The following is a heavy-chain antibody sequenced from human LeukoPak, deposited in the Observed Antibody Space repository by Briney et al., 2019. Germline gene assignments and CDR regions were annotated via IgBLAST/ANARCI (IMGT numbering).Heavy chain of an antibody. J-gene: IGHJ4*02. CDR3: AKERRQNQWLFDY. CDR2: ISYDGSNK. CDR1: GFTFSSYA. V-gene: IGHV3-30-3*01. Sequence: GGSLRLSCAASGFTFSSYAMHWVRQAPGKGLEWVAVISYDGSNKYYADSVKGRFTISRDNSKNTLYLQMNSLRAEDTAVYYCAKERRQNQWLFDYWGQGTLVTVSS. D-gene: IGHD6-19*01.